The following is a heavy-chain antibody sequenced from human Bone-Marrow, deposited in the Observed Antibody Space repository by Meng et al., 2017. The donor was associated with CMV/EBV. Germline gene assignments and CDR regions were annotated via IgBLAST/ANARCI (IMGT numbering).Heavy chain of an antibody. Sequence: GESLKISCAASGFTFSSYSMNWVRQAPGKGLEWVSSISSSSSYIYYADSVKGRFTISRDNAKNSLYLQMNSLRAEDTAVYYCARGYSTGWDYWGQGTLVTVSS. V-gene: IGHV3-21*01. CDR3: ARGYSTGWDY. J-gene: IGHJ4*02. CDR2: ISSSSSYI. CDR1: GFTFSSYS. D-gene: IGHD2-2*01.